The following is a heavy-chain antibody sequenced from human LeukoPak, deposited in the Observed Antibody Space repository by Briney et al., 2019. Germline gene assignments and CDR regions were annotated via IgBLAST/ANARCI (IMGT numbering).Heavy chain of an antibody. V-gene: IGHV3-15*01. CDR3: CTSDGNY. CDR2: IKSKNEGVTT. CDR1: GFSFDEAW. J-gene: IGHJ4*02. Sequence: PGGSLRLSCAASGFSFDEAWMSWVRQAPGKRLEWVGRIKSKNEGVTTDYAAPMKGRFTISRDDLKNSLHLQMNSLKTEGTAVYYCCTSDGNYWGQGTLVNVSS. D-gene: IGHD5-24*01.